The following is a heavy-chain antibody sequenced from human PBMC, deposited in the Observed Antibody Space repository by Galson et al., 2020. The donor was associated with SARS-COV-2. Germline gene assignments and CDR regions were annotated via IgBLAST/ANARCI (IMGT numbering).Heavy chain of an antibody. CDR3: ARGDMGNDYFDY. J-gene: IGHJ4*02. CDR1: GFTFSSYW. Sequence: GGSLRLSCPASGFTFSSYWIHWVRQAPGKGLVWVSRIYSEGSSTSYADSVKGRFTISGDNAKNTLYLQMNSLRAEDTAVYYCARGDMGNDYFDYWGQGALVTVSS. CDR2: IYSEGSST. V-gene: IGHV3-74*01. D-gene: IGHD7-27*01.